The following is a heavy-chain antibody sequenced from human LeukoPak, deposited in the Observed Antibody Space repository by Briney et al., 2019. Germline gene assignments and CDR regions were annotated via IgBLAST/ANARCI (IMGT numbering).Heavy chain of an antibody. Sequence: SVKVSCKASGGTFSSYAISWVRQAPGQGLEWMGRIIPILGIANYAQKFQGRVTITADKSTSTAYMELSSLRSEDTAVYYCARDGDYGDYNLDYWGQGTLVTVSS. D-gene: IGHD4-17*01. J-gene: IGHJ4*02. CDR2: IIPILGIA. V-gene: IGHV1-69*04. CDR1: GGTFSSYA. CDR3: ARDGDYGDYNLDY.